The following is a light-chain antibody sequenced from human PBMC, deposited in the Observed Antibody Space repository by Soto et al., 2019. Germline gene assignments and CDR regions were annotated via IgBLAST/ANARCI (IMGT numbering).Light chain of an antibody. CDR2: YDS. V-gene: IGLV3-21*04. CDR3: QVWDSSSDHPGV. J-gene: IGLJ2*01. CDR1: NIGSKS. Sequence: SYDLTQPPSVSVAPGKTARITCGGSNIGSKSVHWYQQKPGQAPVLVIYYDSDRPSGIPERFSGSNSGNTATLTISRVEAGDEADYYCQVWDSSSDHPGVFGGGTKLTVL.